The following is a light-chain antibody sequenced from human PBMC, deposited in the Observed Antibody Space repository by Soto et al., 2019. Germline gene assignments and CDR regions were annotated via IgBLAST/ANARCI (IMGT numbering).Light chain of an antibody. Sequence: EVVMTQSPATLSVSPGERATLSCKASQSVSSTLAWYQQNPGQAPRLLIYGASTRAAGIPARFSGSGSGTEFPLTISSLQSEDFAVYYCQQSNAWPLTFGGGTKVEIK. CDR3: QQSNAWPLT. CDR1: QSVSST. CDR2: GAS. V-gene: IGKV3-15*01. J-gene: IGKJ4*01.